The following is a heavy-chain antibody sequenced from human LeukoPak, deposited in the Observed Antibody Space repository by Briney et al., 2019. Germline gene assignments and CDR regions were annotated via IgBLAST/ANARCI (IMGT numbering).Heavy chain of an antibody. CDR2: INHRGST. Sequence: RPSETLSLTCAVYGGSFSGYYWSWIRQPPGKGLEWIGEINHRGSTNYNPSLKSRVTISVDTSKNQFSLKLSSVTAADTAVYYCARDGSYYYDSSGPLDYWGQGTLVTVSS. CDR3: ARDGSYYYDSSGPLDY. J-gene: IGHJ4*02. CDR1: GGSFSGYY. V-gene: IGHV4-34*01. D-gene: IGHD3-22*01.